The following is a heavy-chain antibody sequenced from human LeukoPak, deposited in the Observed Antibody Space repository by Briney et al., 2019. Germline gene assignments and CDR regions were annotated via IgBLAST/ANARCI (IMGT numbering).Heavy chain of an antibody. CDR1: GYTFTSYG. D-gene: IGHD1-26*01. V-gene: IGHV1-18*01. CDR3: AREIVRHIVGATPLDY. CDR2: ISAYNGNT. J-gene: IGHJ4*02. Sequence: GASVKVSCKASGYTFTSYGISWVRQAPGQGLEWMGWISAYNGNTNYAQKLQGRVTMTTDTFTSTAYMELRSLRSDDTAVYYCAREIVRHIVGATPLDYWGQGTLVTVSS.